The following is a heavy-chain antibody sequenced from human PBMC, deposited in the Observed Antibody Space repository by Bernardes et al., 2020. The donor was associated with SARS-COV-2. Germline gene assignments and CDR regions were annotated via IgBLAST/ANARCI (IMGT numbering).Heavy chain of an antibody. CDR1: GFTFSSFG. V-gene: IGHV3-30*03. CDR2: LSYDGSHK. J-gene: IGHJ3*01. CDR3: ARDVGGTYWRFGFDV. Sequence: GGSLRLSCAASGFTFSSFGMHWVRQSPGKGLEWLAVLSYDGSHKYYGDSVRGRFTTSRDNTRTSVFLQMESLRAEDTAVYYCARDVGGTYWRFGFDVWGPGTMVHVSS. D-gene: IGHD1-1*01.